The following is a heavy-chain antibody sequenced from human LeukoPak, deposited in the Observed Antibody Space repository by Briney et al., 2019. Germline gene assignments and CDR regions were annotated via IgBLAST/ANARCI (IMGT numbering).Heavy chain of an antibody. CDR2: IDRDGSRI. V-gene: IGHV3-74*01. D-gene: IGHD1-26*01. J-gene: IGHJ4*02. CDR1: GFTFSSYW. CDR3: AKDSREGFDY. Sequence: GGSLRLSCAVSGFTFSSYWMHWVRQAPGKGLVWVSRIDRDGSRINYADSVKGRFTISRDNGKNTLFLQMNSLRAEDAAVYYCAKDSREGFDYWGQGTLVTVSS.